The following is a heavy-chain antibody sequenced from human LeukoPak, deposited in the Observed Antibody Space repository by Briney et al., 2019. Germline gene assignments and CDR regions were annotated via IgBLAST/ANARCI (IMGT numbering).Heavy chain of an antibody. V-gene: IGHV1-8*01. J-gene: IGHJ4*02. Sequence: GASVKVSCKASGYTFTSYDTNWVRQATGQGLEWMGWMNPNSGNTGYAQKFQGRVTITRNTSISTAYMELSSLRSEDTAVYYCARAMRGLGYCTNGVCPLDYWGQGTLVTVSS. CDR3: ARAMRGLGYCTNGVCPLDY. D-gene: IGHD2-8*01. CDR2: MNPNSGNT. CDR1: GYTFTSYD.